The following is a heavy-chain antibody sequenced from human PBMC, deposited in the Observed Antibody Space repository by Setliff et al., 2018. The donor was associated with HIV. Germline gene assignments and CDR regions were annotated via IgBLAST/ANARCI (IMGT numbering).Heavy chain of an antibody. J-gene: IGHJ6*03. D-gene: IGHD2-2*01. V-gene: IGHV4-39*01. CDR1: GGSISSGSYY. Sequence: ETLSLTCTVSGGSISSGSYYWGWIRQPPGKGLEWIGSIYYSASTYYNPSLKSRVTISVDTSKNQFSLKLSSVTAADTAVYYCARVDCSSTSCYRDYYYYMDVWGKGTTVTVSS. CDR2: IYYSAST. CDR3: ARVDCSSTSCYRDYYYYMDV.